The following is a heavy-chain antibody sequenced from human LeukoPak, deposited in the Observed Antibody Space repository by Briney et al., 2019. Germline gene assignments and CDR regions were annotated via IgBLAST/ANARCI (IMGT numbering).Heavy chain of an antibody. V-gene: IGHV4-59*01. Sequence: PSETLSLTCIVSGGSISSYYWSWIRQPPGKGLEWIGYIYYSGSTNYNPSLESRVTISVDTSKNQFSLKLSSVTAADTAVYYCARTETTYYFDYWGQGTLVTVSS. J-gene: IGHJ4*02. CDR2: IYYSGST. CDR1: GGSISSYY. D-gene: IGHD1-1*01. CDR3: ARTETTYYFDY.